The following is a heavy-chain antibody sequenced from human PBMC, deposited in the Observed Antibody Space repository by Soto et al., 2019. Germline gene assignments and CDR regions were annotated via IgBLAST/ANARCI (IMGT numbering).Heavy chain of an antibody. Sequence: TLSLTCTVSGVSININYWSWIRQPAGKGLEWIGRFYITGSANYNPSLKSRVTMSLDKSKNQFSLKLSSVTAADTAVYYCARDDYYNSNNWFDPWGQGIQVTVSS. V-gene: IGHV4-4*07. CDR2: FYITGSA. CDR3: ARDDYYNSNNWFDP. J-gene: IGHJ5*02. CDR1: GVSININY. D-gene: IGHD3-22*01.